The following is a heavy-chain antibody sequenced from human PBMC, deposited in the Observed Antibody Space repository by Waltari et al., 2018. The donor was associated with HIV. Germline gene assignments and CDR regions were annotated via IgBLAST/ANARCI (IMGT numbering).Heavy chain of an antibody. CDR1: GGTFSSYA. CDR2: SIPIFGTA. J-gene: IGHJ4*02. V-gene: IGHV1-69*12. Sequence: QVQLVQSGAEVKKPGSSVKVSCKASGGTFSSYAISWVRQAPGQGLEWMGGSIPIFGTANYAQKFQARVTSTADESTSTAYMELSSLRSEDTAVYYCARQNGGNAGGTSYYFDYWGQGTLVTVSS. D-gene: IGHD2-15*01. CDR3: ARQNGGNAGGTSYYFDY.